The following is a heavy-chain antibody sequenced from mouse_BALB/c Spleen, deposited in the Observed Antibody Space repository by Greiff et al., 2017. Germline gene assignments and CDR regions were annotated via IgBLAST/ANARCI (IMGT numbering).Heavy chain of an antibody. V-gene: IGHV1S132*01. CDR3: ARPHSRAWFAY. D-gene: IGHD2-12*01. CDR1: GYTFTSYW. CDR2: IFPGTGTT. Sequence: VKVVESGAELVKPGASVKLSCKTSGYTFTSYWIQWVKQRPGQGLGWIGEIFPGTGTTYYNEKFKGKATLTIDTSSSTAYMQLSSLTSEDSAVYFCARPHSRAWFAYWGQGTLVTVSA. J-gene: IGHJ3*01.